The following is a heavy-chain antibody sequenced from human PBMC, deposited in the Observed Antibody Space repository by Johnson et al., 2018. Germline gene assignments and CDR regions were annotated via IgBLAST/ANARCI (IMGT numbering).Heavy chain of an antibody. Sequence: VHLVQSGGDLVQTGGSLRLSCAASGFSFSSYAMNWVRPAPGKGLEWVSVIGGTGGHTYYADSVKGRFTIPRDNSKNTLYLQMSSLRAEDTAVYYWAKDRIAVAGHDSLGFWGQGTMVTVSS. J-gene: IGHJ3*01. CDR1: GFSFSSYA. V-gene: IGHV3-23*04. CDR2: IGGTGGHT. CDR3: AKDRIAVAGHDSLGF. D-gene: IGHD6-19*01.